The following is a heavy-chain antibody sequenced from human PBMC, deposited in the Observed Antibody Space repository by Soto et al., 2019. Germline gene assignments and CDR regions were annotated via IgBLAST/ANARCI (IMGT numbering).Heavy chain of an antibody. J-gene: IGHJ6*02. CDR3: ARERKFDFWRKGLDV. CDR1: GYTFTPYD. V-gene: IGHV1-8*01. Sequence: ASVKVSCKASGYTFTPYDINWVRQAPGQGLEWLGWMDPNSGSTGYAQNFQGRITMTRNISRNTAHIELSSLQSEDTAVYYCARERKFDFWRKGLDVWGQGTTVTVSS. D-gene: IGHD3-3*01. CDR2: MDPNSGST.